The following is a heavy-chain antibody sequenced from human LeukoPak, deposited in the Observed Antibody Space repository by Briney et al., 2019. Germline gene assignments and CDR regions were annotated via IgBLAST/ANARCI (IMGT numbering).Heavy chain of an antibody. J-gene: IGHJ4*02. Sequence: GGSLRLSCAASGFTFSSYAMHWVRQAPGKGLEWVAIISYDGSNKYYADSVKGRFTISRDSSKNTLFLQMNSLRAEDTAVYYCARDQGMVRGVFTPNYFDYGGQGPRVPVPS. CDR2: ISYDGSNK. V-gene: IGHV3-30-3*01. D-gene: IGHD3-10*01. CDR1: GFTFSSYA. CDR3: ARDQGMVRGVFTPNYFDY.